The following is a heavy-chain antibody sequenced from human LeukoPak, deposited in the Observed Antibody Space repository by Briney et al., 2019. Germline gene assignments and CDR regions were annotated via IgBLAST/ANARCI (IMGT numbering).Heavy chain of an antibody. J-gene: IGHJ3*02. D-gene: IGHD2-2*01. CDR3: ARLYCSSTSCYRWDAFDI. CDR1: GHSISSGYY. CDR2: IYHSGST. Sequence: SETLSLTCAVSGHSISSGYYWGWIRQPPGKGLEWIGSIYHSGSTYYNPSLKSRVTISVDTSKNQFSLKLSSVTAADTAVYYCARLYCSSTSCYRWDAFDIWGQGTMVTVSS. V-gene: IGHV4-38-2*01.